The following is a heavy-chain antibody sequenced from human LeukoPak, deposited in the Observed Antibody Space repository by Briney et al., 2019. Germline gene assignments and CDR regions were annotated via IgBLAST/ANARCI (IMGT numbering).Heavy chain of an antibody. CDR3: AGRCSGGSCYMPR. CDR2: IYYSGST. J-gene: IGHJ4*02. V-gene: IGHV4-30-4*01. Sequence: SETLSLTCTVSGGSISSGDYYWSWIRQPPGKGLEWIGYIYYSGSTNYNPSLKSRVTISVDTSKNQFSLKLSSVTAADTAVYYCAGRCSGGSCYMPRWGQGTLVTVSS. D-gene: IGHD2-15*01. CDR1: GGSISSGDYY.